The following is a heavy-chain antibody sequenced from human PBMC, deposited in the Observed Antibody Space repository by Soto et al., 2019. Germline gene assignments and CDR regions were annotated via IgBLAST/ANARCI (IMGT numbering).Heavy chain of an antibody. V-gene: IGHV1-18*01. D-gene: IGHD5-12*01. CDR3: ERHHGPTKAENWFDP. J-gene: IGHJ5*02. CDR2: ISTYSGDT. Sequence: ASVKVSCKASVYTFCTYDISWVRQAPGQGLEWMGWISTYSGDTKYAQKFQGRVTMTTDTSTTTAYLELRSLRSDDTAVYYCERHHGPTKAENWFDPWGQGTLVTVSS. CDR1: VYTFCTYD.